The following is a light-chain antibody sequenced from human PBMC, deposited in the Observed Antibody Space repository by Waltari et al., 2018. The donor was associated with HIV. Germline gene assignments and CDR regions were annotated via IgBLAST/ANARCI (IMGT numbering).Light chain of an antibody. CDR3: QQYGNSPALYT. CDR2: AAS. J-gene: IGKJ2*01. CDR1: QSVSSSS. Sequence: EIVLTQSPGTLSLSPGERATLSCRASQSVSSSSLAWYQQKAGQAPRLLIYAASIRATGIPERFSGSGSGTDFTLTISRLEPEDFAVYYCQQYGNSPALYTFGQGTKLEIK. V-gene: IGKV3-20*01.